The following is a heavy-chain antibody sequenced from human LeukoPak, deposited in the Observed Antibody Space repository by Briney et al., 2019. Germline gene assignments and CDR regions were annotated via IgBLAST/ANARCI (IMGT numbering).Heavy chain of an antibody. J-gene: IGHJ4*02. CDR3: AKGPYYYDSSGLGN. V-gene: IGHV3-30*18. CDR1: GFTFSSYG. Sequence: PGRSLRLSCVASGFTFSSYGMHWVRQAPGKGLEWVAVISYDGSNKYYADSVKGRLTISRDNSKNTLYLQMNSLRAEDTAVYYCAKGPYYYDSSGLGNWGQGTLVTVSS. CDR2: ISYDGSNK. D-gene: IGHD3-22*01.